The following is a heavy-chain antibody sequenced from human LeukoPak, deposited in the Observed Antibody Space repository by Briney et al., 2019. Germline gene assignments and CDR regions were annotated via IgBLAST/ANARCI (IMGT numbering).Heavy chain of an antibody. CDR2: IWYDGSNE. J-gene: IGHJ4*02. Sequence: GGSLRLSCTASGFTFRTYGMVWVRQAPGKGLEWVAVIWYDGSNENYADSVKGRFTISRDNSKSTRFLQMNSLRAEDTAVYYCARNAYNYGGFDYWGLGTLVTVSS. V-gene: IGHV3-33*01. CDR1: GFTFRTYG. D-gene: IGHD5-24*01. CDR3: ARNAYNYGGFDY.